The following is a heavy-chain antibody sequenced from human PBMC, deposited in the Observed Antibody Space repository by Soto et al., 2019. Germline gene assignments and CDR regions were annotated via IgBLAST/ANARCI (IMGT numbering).Heavy chain of an antibody. CDR1: GGTFSSYA. V-gene: IGHV1-69*13. CDR3: ARISQPTSGLNWYFDL. CDR2: IIPIFGTA. Sequence: SVKVSCKASGGTFSSYAISWVRQAPGQGLEWMGGIIPIFGTANYAQKFQGRVTITADESTSTAYMELSSLRAEDTALYYCARISQPTSGLNWYFDLWGRGFLVPVSS. J-gene: IGHJ2*01. D-gene: IGHD2-2*01.